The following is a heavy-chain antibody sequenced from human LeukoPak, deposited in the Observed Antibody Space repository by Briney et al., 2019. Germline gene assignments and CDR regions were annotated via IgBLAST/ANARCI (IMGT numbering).Heavy chain of an antibody. CDR2: ISSRSSTI. V-gene: IGHV3-48*02. J-gene: IGHJ4*02. D-gene: IGHD2-8*02. CDR3: ARPTNWWGYFDY. Sequence: GGSLILSCAASGFTFSSVSMNWVRQAPGKGLEWVSYISSRSSTIYYADSVKGRFTISRDNAKNSLYLQMNSLRDEDTAVYYCARPTNWWGYFDYWGQGTLVTVSS. CDR1: GFTFSSVS.